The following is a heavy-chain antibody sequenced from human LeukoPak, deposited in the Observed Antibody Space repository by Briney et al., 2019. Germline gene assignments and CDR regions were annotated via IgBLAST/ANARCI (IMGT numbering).Heavy chain of an antibody. CDR1: GGSISSSSYY. CDR2: IYYSGST. D-gene: IGHD3-22*01. J-gene: IGHJ3*02. CDR3: ARDHYYDSTDAFDI. Sequence: SETLSLTCTVSGGSISSSSYYWGWIRQPPGKGLEWIGSIYYSGSTYYNPSLKSRVTISVDTSKNQFSLKLSSVTAADTAVYYCARDHYYDSTDAFDIWGQGTMVTVSS. V-gene: IGHV4-39*07.